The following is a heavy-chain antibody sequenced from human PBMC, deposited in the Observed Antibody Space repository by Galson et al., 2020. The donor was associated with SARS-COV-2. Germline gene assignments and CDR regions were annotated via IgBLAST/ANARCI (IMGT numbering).Heavy chain of an antibody. V-gene: IGHV4-59*01. Sequence: SETLSLTCTVSGGSISSYYWSWIRQPPGKGLEWIGYIYYSGSTNYNPSLKSRVTISVDTSKNQFSLKLSSVTAADTAVYYWARYGVVDYYDSSGYDTNAFDIWGQGTMVTVSS. CDR3: ARYGVVDYYDSSGYDTNAFDI. D-gene: IGHD3-22*01. CDR1: GGSISSYY. CDR2: IYYSGST. J-gene: IGHJ3*02.